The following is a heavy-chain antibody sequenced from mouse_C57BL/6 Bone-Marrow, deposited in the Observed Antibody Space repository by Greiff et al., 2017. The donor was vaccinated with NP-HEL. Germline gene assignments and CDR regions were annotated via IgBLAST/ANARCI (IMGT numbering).Heavy chain of an antibody. CDR3: ARLGYGSREYYFDY. V-gene: IGHV1-82*01. J-gene: IGHJ2*01. Sequence: QVQLQQSGPELVKPGASVKISCKASGYAFSSSWMNWVKQRPGKGLEWIGRIYPGDGDTNYNGKFKGKATLTADKSSSTAYMQLSSLTSEDSAVYFCARLGYGSREYYFDYWGQGTTLTVSS. CDR1: GYAFSSSW. CDR2: IYPGDGDT. D-gene: IGHD1-1*01.